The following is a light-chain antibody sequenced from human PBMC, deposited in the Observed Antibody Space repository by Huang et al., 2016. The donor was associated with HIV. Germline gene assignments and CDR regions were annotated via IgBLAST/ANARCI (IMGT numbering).Light chain of an antibody. Sequence: EIVLTQSPGTLSLSPGEMPTLSCRASQNIRNNYLAWYQQKPGQAPRLLIFGAFNRASGTPDRFSGSEAGTDFTLAIGGLEPEDFATYYCQQYGDSPRTFGQGTKLEIK. J-gene: IGKJ2*01. CDR3: QQYGDSPRT. V-gene: IGKV3-20*01. CDR2: GAF. CDR1: QNIRNNY.